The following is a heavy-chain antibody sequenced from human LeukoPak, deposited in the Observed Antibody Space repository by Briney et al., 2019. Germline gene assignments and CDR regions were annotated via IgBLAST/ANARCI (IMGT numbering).Heavy chain of an antibody. Sequence: ASVKVSCKASGYTFTSYGISWVRQAPGQGLEWMGWIKPNSGGTNYAQKFQGRVTMTRNTSISTAYMELSSLRSEDTAVYYCARGPTGGYYYTDGFDYWGQGTLVTVSS. CDR3: ARGPTGGYYYTDGFDY. CDR2: IKPNSGGT. CDR1: GYTFTSYG. J-gene: IGHJ4*02. D-gene: IGHD3-22*01. V-gene: IGHV1-8*02.